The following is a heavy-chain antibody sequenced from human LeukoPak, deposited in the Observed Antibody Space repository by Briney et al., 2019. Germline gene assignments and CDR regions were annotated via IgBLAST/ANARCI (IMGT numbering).Heavy chain of an antibody. CDR2: INHSGST. J-gene: IGHJ5*02. V-gene: IGHV4-34*01. Sequence: SETLSLTCAVYGGSFSGYYWSWIRQPPGKGLEWIGEINHSGSTNYNPSLKSRVTMSVDTSKNQFSLKLSSVTAADTAVYYCARAVKGLDKNWFDPWGQGTLVTVSS. D-gene: IGHD3-9*01. CDR3: ARAVKGLDKNWFDP. CDR1: GGSFSGYY.